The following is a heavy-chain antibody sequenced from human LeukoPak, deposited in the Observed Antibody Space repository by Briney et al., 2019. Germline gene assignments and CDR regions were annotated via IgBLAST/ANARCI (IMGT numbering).Heavy chain of an antibody. CDR2: ISYDGSNK. CDR1: GFTFSSYS. V-gene: IGHV3-30*03. J-gene: IGHJ4*02. D-gene: IGHD3-10*01. Sequence: GGSLRLSCAASGFTFSSYSMNWVRQAPGKGLEWVAVISYDGSNKYYADSVKGRFTISRDNSKNTLYLQMNSLRAEDTAVYYCARLSGSGPNTVYYFDYWGQGTLVTVSS. CDR3: ARLSGSGPNTVYYFDY.